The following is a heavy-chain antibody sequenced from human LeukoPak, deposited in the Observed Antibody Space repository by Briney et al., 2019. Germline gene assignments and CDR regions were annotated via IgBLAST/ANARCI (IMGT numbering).Heavy chain of an antibody. D-gene: IGHD4-23*01. CDR2: TYYRSKWYN. V-gene: IGHV6-1*01. J-gene: IGHJ6*02. CDR1: GDSFSSNSAA. CDR3: ARGAYLVNYYYYNGMDV. Sequence: SQTLSLTCAVSGDSFSSNSAAWNWIRQSPSRGLEWLGRTYYRSKWYNDYTVSVKSRITISPDTSKNQFSLQLNSVTPEDTAVYYCARGAYLVNYYYYNGMDVWGQGTTVTVSS.